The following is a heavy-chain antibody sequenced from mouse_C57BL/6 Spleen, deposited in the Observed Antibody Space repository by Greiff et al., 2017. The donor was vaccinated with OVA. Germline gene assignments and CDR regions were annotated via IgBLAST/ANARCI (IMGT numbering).Heavy chain of an antibody. V-gene: IGHV1-82*01. CDR1: GYAFSSSW. CDR2: IYPGDGDT. D-gene: IGHD3-2*02. CDR3: AREGDSSGRFDY. J-gene: IGHJ2*01. Sequence: VKLMESGPELVKPGASVKISCKASGYAFSSSWMNWVKQRPGKGLEWIGRIYPGDGDTNYNGKFKGKATLTADKSSSTAYMQLSSLTSEDSAVYFCAREGDSSGRFDYWGQGTTLTVSS.